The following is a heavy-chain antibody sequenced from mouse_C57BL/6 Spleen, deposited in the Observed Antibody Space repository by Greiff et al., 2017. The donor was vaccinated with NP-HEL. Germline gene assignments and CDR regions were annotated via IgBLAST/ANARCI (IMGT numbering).Heavy chain of an antibody. CDR2: IYIGNGYT. CDR1: GYTFTSYG. V-gene: IGHV1-58*01. D-gene: IGHD1-1*01. Sequence: VQLKQSGAELVRPGSSVKMSCKTSGYTFTSYGINWVKQRPGQGLEWIGYIYIGNGYTEYNEKFKGKATLTSDTSSSTAYMQLSSLTSEDSAIYFCARNPYYYGSSGVYFDYWGQGTTLTVSS. J-gene: IGHJ2*01. CDR3: ARNPYYYGSSGVYFDY.